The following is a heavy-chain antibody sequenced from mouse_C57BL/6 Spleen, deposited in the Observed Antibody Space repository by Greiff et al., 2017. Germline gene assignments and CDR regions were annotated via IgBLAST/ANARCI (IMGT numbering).Heavy chain of an antibody. V-gene: IGHV5-16*01. D-gene: IGHD4-1*01. Sequence: EVKLMESEGGLVQPGSSMKLSCTASGFTFSDYYMAWVRQVPEKGLEWVANINYDGSSTYYLDSLKSRFIISRDNAKNILYLQMSSLKSEDTATYYCARDSGTGWYFDVWGTGTTVTVSS. CDR1: GFTFSDYY. CDR3: ARDSGTGWYFDV. CDR2: INYDGSST. J-gene: IGHJ1*03.